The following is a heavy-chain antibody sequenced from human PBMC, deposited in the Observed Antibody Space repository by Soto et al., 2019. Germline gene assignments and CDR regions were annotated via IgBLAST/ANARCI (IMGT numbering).Heavy chain of an antibody. CDR3: AKSRDAYNFYFYYGMDV. V-gene: IGHV3-30*18. D-gene: IGHD2-2*01. CDR1: GFTFSNYG. J-gene: IGHJ6*02. CDR2: ILYDGSNK. Sequence: QVQLVESGGGVVQAGRSLRLSCAASGFTFSNYGMHWVRQTPGKGLEWVALILYDGSNKYYADSVKGRFTISRDNSKNTLYLQVSSLRAEDTAVYYCAKSRDAYNFYFYYGMDVWGQGTTVTVPS.